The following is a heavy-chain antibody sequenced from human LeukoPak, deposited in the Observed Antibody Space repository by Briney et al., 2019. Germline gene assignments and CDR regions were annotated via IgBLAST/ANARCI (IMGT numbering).Heavy chain of an antibody. V-gene: IGHV4-30-4*01. CDR3: ARESGYSYGSFDY. D-gene: IGHD5-18*01. Sequence: SSETLSLTCTVSGASISSGDYYWSWIRQPPGKGLECIGHIYYSGSTYYNPSLKSRVTISVDTSKNQFSLKLSSVTAADTAVYYCARESGYSYGSFDYWGQGTLVTVSS. J-gene: IGHJ4*02. CDR2: IYYSGST. CDR1: GASISSGDYY.